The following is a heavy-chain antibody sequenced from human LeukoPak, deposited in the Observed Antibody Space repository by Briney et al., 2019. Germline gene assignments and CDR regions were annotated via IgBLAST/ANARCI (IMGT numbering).Heavy chain of an antibody. CDR3: ARRDGIEAVAHDAFDI. Sequence: ASVKVSCKGSGYSFTSYWIGWVRQMPGKGLEWMGIIYPGDSDTRYSPSFQGQVTISADKSISTAYLQWSSLKASDTAMYYCARRDGIEAVAHDAFDIWGQGTMVTVSS. D-gene: IGHD6-19*01. CDR1: GYSFTSYW. V-gene: IGHV5-51*01. J-gene: IGHJ3*02. CDR2: IYPGDSDT.